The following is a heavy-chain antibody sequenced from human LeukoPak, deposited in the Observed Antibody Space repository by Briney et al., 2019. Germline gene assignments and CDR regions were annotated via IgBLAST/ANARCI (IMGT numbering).Heavy chain of an antibody. V-gene: IGHV3-7*03. CDR2: IKQDGSEK. D-gene: IGHD2/OR15-2a*01. CDR1: GFTFSSHW. J-gene: IGHJ4*02. CDR3: ARAQYDYGDY. Sequence: PGGSLRLSCAASGFTFSSHWMSWVRQAPGEGLEWVANIKQDGSEKYYVDSVKGRFTISRDNAKNSLYLQMNSLRAEDTAVYYCARAQYDYGDYWGQGTLVTVSS.